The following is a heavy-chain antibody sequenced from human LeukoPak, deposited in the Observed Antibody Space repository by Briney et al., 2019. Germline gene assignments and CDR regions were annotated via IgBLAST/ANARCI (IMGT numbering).Heavy chain of an antibody. J-gene: IGHJ4*02. V-gene: IGHV3-66*02. CDR1: GFTVSTDN. Sequence: GGSLRLSCAASGFTVSTDNMSWVRQVPGKGLEWVSVVYSGNDGTNYADSVRGRFTISRDDSKNMVYLQMNNLRLEDAAVYYCTKRSRGYYDYWGQGTLITVSS. CDR3: TKRSRGYYDY. D-gene: IGHD3-10*01. CDR2: VYSGNDGT.